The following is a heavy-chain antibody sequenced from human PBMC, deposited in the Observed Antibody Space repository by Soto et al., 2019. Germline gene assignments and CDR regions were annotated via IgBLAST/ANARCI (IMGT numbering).Heavy chain of an antibody. D-gene: IGHD2-15*01. Sequence: GGSLRLSCVASGFTFSSYWMSWVRQAPGKGLEWVANIKQDGSEKYYVDSVKGRFTISRDNAKNSLYLQMNSLRAEDMAVYYCARVGGNYCSGGSCYSGYYYYYYYMDVWGKGTTVTVSS. J-gene: IGHJ6*03. CDR2: IKQDGSEK. CDR1: GFTFSSYW. CDR3: ARVGGNYCSGGSCYSGYYYYYYYMDV. V-gene: IGHV3-7*01.